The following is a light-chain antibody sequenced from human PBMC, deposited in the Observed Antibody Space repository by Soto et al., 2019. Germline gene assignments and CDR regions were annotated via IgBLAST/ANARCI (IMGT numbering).Light chain of an antibody. J-gene: IGLJ1*01. Sequence: QSALTQPPSVSGAPGQRVTISCTGSSSNIGATYDVQWYQQLPGTAPKLLIYGNSNRPSGVPDRFSGSKSGTSASLAITGLQADDEADYYSQSYDSSLRDQYVFGTGTKVTVL. CDR3: QSYDSSLRDQYV. V-gene: IGLV1-40*01. CDR2: GNS. CDR1: SSNIGATYD.